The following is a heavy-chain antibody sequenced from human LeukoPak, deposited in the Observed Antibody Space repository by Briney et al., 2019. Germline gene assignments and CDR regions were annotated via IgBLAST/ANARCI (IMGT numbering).Heavy chain of an antibody. CDR2: ISGDSRYI. CDR3: ARGWAYYYDSSGYPPAFDI. J-gene: IGHJ3*02. D-gene: IGHD3-22*01. V-gene: IGHV3-21*04. Sequence: GGSLRLSCAASGFTFSSYSMNWVRQAPGKGLEWVSAISGDSRYIYYADSVRGRFTISRDNAENSLYLQMNSLRAEDTAVYYCARGWAYYYDSSGYPPAFDIWGQGTMVTVSS. CDR1: GFTFSSYS.